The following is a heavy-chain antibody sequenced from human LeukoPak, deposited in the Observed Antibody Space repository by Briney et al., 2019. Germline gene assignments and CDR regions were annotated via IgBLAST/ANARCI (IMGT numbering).Heavy chain of an antibody. Sequence: SETLSLTCAVSGGSISSNNWWSWVRQPPGKGLEWIGEIYHSGNANYNPSLKTRVTMSVDKSKNQFSLILSSVTAADTAVYYCARGVDSGYDYWGQGTLVTVSS. CDR1: GGSISSNNW. D-gene: IGHD5-12*01. CDR3: ARGVDSGYDY. V-gene: IGHV4-4*02. CDR2: IYHSGNA. J-gene: IGHJ4*02.